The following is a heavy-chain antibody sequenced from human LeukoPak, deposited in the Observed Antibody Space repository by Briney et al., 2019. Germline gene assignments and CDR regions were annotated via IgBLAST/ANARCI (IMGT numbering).Heavy chain of an antibody. Sequence: GGSLRLSCAASGFTFSSYSMNWVRQAPGKGLEWVSSISSSSSYIYYADSVKGRFTISRDNAKNSLYLQMNSLRAEDTAVYSCAVGEYYHDSSGYPDYWGQGTLVTVSS. V-gene: IGHV3-21*01. J-gene: IGHJ4*02. CDR1: GFTFSSYS. CDR3: AVGEYYHDSSGYPDY. D-gene: IGHD3-22*01. CDR2: ISSSSSYI.